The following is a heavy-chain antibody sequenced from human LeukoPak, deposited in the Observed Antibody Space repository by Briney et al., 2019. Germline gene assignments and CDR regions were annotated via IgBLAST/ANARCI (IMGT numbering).Heavy chain of an antibody. CDR1: GGSISSSSYY. J-gene: IGHJ3*01. V-gene: IGHV4-39*01. D-gene: IGHD3-22*01. Sequence: SETLSLTCTVSGGSISSSSYYWGWIRQPPGKGLEWIATIYYSGSTYYNPSLKSRVTISVDTSKSQFSLKLSSVTAADTAVYYCARLLRPSSYDSSGYFTTSFDFWGQGTMVTVSS. CDR3: ARLLRPSSYDSSGYFTTSFDF. CDR2: IYYSGST.